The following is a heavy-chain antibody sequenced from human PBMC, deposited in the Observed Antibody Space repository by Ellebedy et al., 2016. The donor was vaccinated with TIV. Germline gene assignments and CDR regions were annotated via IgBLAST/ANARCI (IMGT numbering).Heavy chain of an antibody. J-gene: IGHJ4*02. Sequence: LRLSCAVSGGSISSGDYSWSCIRQSPGQGLEWIGYIYHSGNTYYNPSLKSRVTIAVDRSKYQFSLNVTSVTAADTAVYYCARDGAGRWDYWGPGTLVTVSS. CDR2: IYHSGNT. V-gene: IGHV4-30-2*06. D-gene: IGHD4-23*01. CDR3: ARDGAGRWDY. CDR1: GGSISSGDYS.